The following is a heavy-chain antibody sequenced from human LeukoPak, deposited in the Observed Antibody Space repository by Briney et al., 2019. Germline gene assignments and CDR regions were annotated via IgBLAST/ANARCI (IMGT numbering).Heavy chain of an antibody. Sequence: GASVKVSCKASGYXFSDYYFNWVRQAPGQGLEWVGWMNPKSGDSNNAQKFRGRVTMTRDTSLSTGYMEMNNLGSDDTAVYYCARVECTSCYGRGPYHIWGQGTVVTVAS. V-gene: IGHV1-2*02. D-gene: IGHD2-2*01. CDR2: MNPKSGDS. CDR3: ARVECTSCYGRGPYHI. CDR1: GYXFSDYY. J-gene: IGHJ3*02.